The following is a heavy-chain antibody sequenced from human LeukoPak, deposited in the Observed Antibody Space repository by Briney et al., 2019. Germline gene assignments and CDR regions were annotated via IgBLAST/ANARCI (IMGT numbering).Heavy chain of an antibody. V-gene: IGHV3-23*01. J-gene: IGHJ4*02. CDR1: GFTFSSYA. CDR3: AKDTYVLRGYFDF. CDR2: ISGNGGRT. Sequence: GGSLRLSCAASGFTFSSYAMSWVRQAPGKGLEWVSGISGNGGRTYYADSVKGRFTISRDNSKHTLYLQMKSLRAEDTAVYYCAKDTYVLRGYFDFWGQGTLVTVSS. D-gene: IGHD3-10*01.